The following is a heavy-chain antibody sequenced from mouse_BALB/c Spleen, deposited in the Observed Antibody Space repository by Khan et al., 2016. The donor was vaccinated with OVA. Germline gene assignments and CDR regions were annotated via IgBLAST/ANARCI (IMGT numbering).Heavy chain of an antibody. Sequence: VQLQQPGPGLVKPSQSLSLTCTVTGYSITSGYAWNWIRQFPGNKLEWMGYISYSGVTSYTPSLKSRISITRDTSKNQFFLQLNSVTTEDTATYYCARGNYYGYCFDYWGQGTTLTVSS. CDR1: GYSITSGYA. CDR3: ARGNYYGYCFDY. V-gene: IGHV3-2*02. J-gene: IGHJ2*01. CDR2: ISYSGVT. D-gene: IGHD1-1*01.